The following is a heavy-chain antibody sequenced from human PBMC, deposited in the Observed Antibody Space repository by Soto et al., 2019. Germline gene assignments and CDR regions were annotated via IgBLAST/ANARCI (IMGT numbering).Heavy chain of an antibody. CDR3: ARYDCITVLKY. V-gene: IGHV3-33*01. D-gene: IGHD1-20*01. Sequence: QVELVESGGGVVQPGRSLRLSCTTSGFDFSSHVYHWVRQVPGKGLEWASAIWHDGSKKYYVDSVQGRFTVSRDDSESTLYLQMNSLRPEDTAVYHCARYDCITVLKYWGQGALVTVSS. CDR2: IWHDGSKK. J-gene: IGHJ4*02. CDR1: GFDFSSHV.